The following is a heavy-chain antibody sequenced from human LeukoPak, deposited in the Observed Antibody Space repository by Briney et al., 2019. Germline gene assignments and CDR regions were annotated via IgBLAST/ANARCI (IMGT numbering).Heavy chain of an antibody. J-gene: IGHJ6*04. Sequence: GGSLRLSCAASGFTVSSNYMSWVRQAPGKGLEWVSVIYSGGSTYYADSVKGRFTISRDNSKNTLYLQMNSLRAEDTAVYYCARVFTGDPQSSYNYGMDVGAKGTTVPV. D-gene: IGHD3-10*01. CDR3: ARVFTGDPQSSYNYGMDV. V-gene: IGHV3-53*01. CDR1: GFTVSSNY. CDR2: IYSGGST.